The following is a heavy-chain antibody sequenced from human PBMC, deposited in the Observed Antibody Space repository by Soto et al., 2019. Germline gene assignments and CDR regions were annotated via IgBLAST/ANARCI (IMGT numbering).Heavy chain of an antibody. CDR3: ARGRYYYGSGSVFDY. V-gene: IGHV3-7*01. CDR1: GFTFSSYW. D-gene: IGHD3-10*01. J-gene: IGHJ4*02. Sequence: VQLVESGGGLVQPGGSLRLSCAASGFTFSSYWMSWVRQAPGKGLEWVANIKQDGSEKYYVDSVKGRFTISRDNAKNSLYLQMNSLRAEDTAVYYCARGRYYYGSGSVFDYWGQGTLVTVSS. CDR2: IKQDGSEK.